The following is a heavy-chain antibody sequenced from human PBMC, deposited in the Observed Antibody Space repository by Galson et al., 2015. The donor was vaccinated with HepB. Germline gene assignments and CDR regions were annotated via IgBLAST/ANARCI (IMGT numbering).Heavy chain of an antibody. J-gene: IGHJ4*02. CDR1: GFTVSSNY. D-gene: IGHD3-22*01. Sequence: SLRLSCAASGFTVSSNYMSWVRQAPGKGQEWVSVIYSGGSTYYADSVKGRFTISRDNSKNTLYLQMNSLRAEDTAVYYCALEAYYYDSSGYYRGYYGQGTLVTVSS. CDR3: ALEAYYYDSSGYYRGY. CDR2: IYSGGST. V-gene: IGHV3-66*02.